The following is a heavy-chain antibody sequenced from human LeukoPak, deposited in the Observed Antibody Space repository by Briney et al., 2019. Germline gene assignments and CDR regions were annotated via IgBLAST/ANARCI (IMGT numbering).Heavy chain of an antibody. CDR2: IRYDGSNK. Sequence: GGSLRLSCAASGFTFSSYGMHWVRQAPGKGLEWVAFIRYDGSNKYYADSVNGGFTISRENSKTTLYLKMNSLRAEDTAVYYCATTNIVATYYFDYWGQGTLVTVSS. CDR1: GFTFSSYG. D-gene: IGHD5-12*01. V-gene: IGHV3-30*02. CDR3: ATTNIVATYYFDY. J-gene: IGHJ4*02.